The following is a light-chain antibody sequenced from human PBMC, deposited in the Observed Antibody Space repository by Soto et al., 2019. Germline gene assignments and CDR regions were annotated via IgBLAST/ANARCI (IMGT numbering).Light chain of an antibody. Sequence: DIQLTQSPSSLSASVGDSGTSTCRASQSISSYLNWYQHKPGKVPKLLIYAASSLQSGVTSRFSGSGSGTDFTLTISSLQPEDFATYYCQQSYTTPRTFGQGTKVDIK. CDR3: QQSYTTPRT. CDR1: QSISSY. J-gene: IGKJ1*01. CDR2: AAS. V-gene: IGKV1-39*01.